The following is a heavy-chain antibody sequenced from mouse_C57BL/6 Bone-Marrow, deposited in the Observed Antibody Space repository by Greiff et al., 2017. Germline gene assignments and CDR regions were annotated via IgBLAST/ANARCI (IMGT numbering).Heavy chain of an antibody. V-gene: IGHV1-63*01. J-gene: IGHJ4*01. CDR2: IYPGGGYT. Sequence: VQLQESGAELVRPGTSVKMSCKASGYTFTNYWIGWAKQRPGHGPEWIGDIYPGGGYTNYNEKFKGKATLTADKSSSTAYMQFSSLTSEDSAIYYCARRGYAMDYWGQGTSVTVSS. CDR3: ARRGYAMDY. CDR1: GYTFTNYW.